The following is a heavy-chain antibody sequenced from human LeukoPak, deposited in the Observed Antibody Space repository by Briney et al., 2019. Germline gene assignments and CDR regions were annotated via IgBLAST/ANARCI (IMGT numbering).Heavy chain of an antibody. D-gene: IGHD7-27*01. CDR1: GGSISTYY. Sequence: SETLSLTCTASGGSISTYYWSWLRQPPGKGLEWIGYLSYSGSTNYNPSLKTLKSRVTMSVDMSKNQLSLKVNAVTAADTAVYYCARLQGRGDNYLDFWGQGALVTVSS. CDR2: LSYSGST. V-gene: IGHV4-59*08. J-gene: IGHJ4*02. CDR3: ARLQGRGDNYLDF.